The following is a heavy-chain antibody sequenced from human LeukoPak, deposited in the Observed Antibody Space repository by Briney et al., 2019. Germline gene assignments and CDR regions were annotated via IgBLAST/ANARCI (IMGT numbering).Heavy chain of an antibody. D-gene: IGHD3-16*01. CDR1: GFTFSNYA. CDR2: ISGSGKNT. CDR3: ARYSNGQLWNY. J-gene: IGHJ4*02. V-gene: IGHV3-23*01. Sequence: PGGTLILSCAASGFTFSNYAMSWVRQAPGKGLEWVSTISGSGKNTYYADSVKGRFTISRDNSKNSLYLQMNSLRAEDTAVYYCARYSNGQLWNYWGQGTLVTVSS.